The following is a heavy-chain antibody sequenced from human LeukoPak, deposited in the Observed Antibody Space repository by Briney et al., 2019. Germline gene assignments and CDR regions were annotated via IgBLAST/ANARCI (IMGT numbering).Heavy chain of an antibody. V-gene: IGHV3-7*01. CDR3: GTGDSSGYYTNYYYYYGMDV. J-gene: IGHJ6*02. CDR1: GFTFSSYW. D-gene: IGHD3-22*01. CDR2: IKQDGSEK. Sequence: GGSLRLSCAASGFTFSSYWMSWVRQAPGKGLEWVANIKQDGSEKYYVDSVKGRFTISRDNAKNSLYLQMNSLRAEDTAVYYCGTGDSSGYYTNYYYYYGMDVWGQGTTVTVSS.